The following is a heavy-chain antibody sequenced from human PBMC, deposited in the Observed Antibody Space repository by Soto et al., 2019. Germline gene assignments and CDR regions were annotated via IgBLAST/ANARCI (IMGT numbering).Heavy chain of an antibody. V-gene: IGHV1-18*01. CDR2: ISGYNGNT. Sequence: QVQLVQSGAEVKKPGASVKDSCKSSGYTFSMSGISWVRQAPGQGLEWMGWISGYNGNTNYEQKFQDRVTMTTDTSTNTAYMELRSLRSDDTAVYYCAREGPRPYYYYGMDVWGQGTTVTVSS. CDR1: GYTFSMSG. CDR3: AREGPRPYYYYGMDV. J-gene: IGHJ6*02.